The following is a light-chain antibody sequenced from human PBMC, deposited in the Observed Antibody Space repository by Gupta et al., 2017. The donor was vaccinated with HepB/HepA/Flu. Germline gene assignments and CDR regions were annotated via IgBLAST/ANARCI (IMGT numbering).Light chain of an antibody. CDR2: GAS. J-gene: IGKJ4*01. V-gene: IGKV3-20*01. CDR3: QQYVNSVT. CDR1: QRSRGGY. Sequence: IVLTQSPGILSLPPGERATLSCRASQRSRGGYVSWYQEKPGQAPRLLIYGASSRASGIPDRFSGSWSGTDFTLTISILEPEDFALYYCQQYVNSVTFGGGTKVEI.